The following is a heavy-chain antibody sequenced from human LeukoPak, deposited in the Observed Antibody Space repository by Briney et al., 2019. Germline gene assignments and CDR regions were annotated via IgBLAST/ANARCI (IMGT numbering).Heavy chain of an antibody. CDR1: GFTFSNFA. Sequence: PGGSLRLSCAASGFTFSNFAIHWVRQAPGKGLEFVSGIRSTGDSTYYANSAKGRFTISRDNSKNTLYLQMNSLRPEDTAVYYCARDSSSSSSYFDYWGQGTLVTVSS. J-gene: IGHJ4*02. D-gene: IGHD6-13*01. V-gene: IGHV3-64*01. CDR3: ARDSSSSSSYFDY. CDR2: IRSTGDST.